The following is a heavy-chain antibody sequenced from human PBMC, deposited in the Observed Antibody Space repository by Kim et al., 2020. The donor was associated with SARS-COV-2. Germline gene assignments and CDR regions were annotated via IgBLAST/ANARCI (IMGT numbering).Heavy chain of an antibody. D-gene: IGHD5-12*01. J-gene: IGHJ4*02. CDR3: AKDLERRDGYNYEYYVFDY. V-gene: IGHV3-23*01. CDR1: GFTFSSYA. CDR2: ISGSGGST. Sequence: GGSLRLSCAASGFTFSSYAMSWVRQAPGKGLEWVSAISGSGGSTYYADSVKGRFTISRDNSKNTLYLQMNSLRAEDTAVYYCAKDLERRDGYNYEYYVFDYWGQGTLVTVSS.